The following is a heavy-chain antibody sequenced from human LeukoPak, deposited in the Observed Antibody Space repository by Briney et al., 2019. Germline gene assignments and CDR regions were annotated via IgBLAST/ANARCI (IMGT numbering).Heavy chain of an antibody. CDR3: AKDPGVGYCSGGSCYGEDY. Sequence: GGSLRLSCAASGFTFSSYAMSWVRQAPGKGLEWVSAISGSGGSTYYADSVKGRFTISSDNSKNTLYLQMNSLRAEDTAVYYCAKDPGVGYCSGGSCYGEDYWGQGTLVTVSS. J-gene: IGHJ4*02. D-gene: IGHD2-15*01. CDR1: GFTFSSYA. V-gene: IGHV3-23*01. CDR2: ISGSGGST.